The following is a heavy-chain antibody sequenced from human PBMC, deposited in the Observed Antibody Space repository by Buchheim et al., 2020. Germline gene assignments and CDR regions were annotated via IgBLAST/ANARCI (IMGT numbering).Heavy chain of an antibody. CDR1: GFTSSDYY. Sequence: QVQLVESGGGLVKPGGSLRLSCAASGFTSSDYYMSWIRQAPGKGLEWVSYISSSSSYTNYADSVKGRFTISRDKAKNSLYLQINSRRAEDTAVYYCARQRYYYDSSGIPPGYWGQGTL. V-gene: IGHV3-11*05. D-gene: IGHD3-22*01. CDR3: ARQRYYYDSSGIPPGY. J-gene: IGHJ4*02. CDR2: ISSSSSYT.